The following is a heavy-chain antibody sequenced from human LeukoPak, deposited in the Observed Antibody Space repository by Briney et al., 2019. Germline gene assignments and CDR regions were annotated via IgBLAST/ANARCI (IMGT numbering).Heavy chain of an antibody. Sequence: GESLKISCKGSGYRFTSYWIGWVRQMPGKGLEWMGIIYPGDSDTRYSPSFRGQVTISADKSISTAYLQWSSLKASDTAMYYCARQSGVYSYYYYMDVWGKGTTVTISS. J-gene: IGHJ6*03. D-gene: IGHD2-15*01. CDR1: GYRFTSYW. CDR3: ARQSGVYSYYYYMDV. V-gene: IGHV5-51*01. CDR2: IYPGDSDT.